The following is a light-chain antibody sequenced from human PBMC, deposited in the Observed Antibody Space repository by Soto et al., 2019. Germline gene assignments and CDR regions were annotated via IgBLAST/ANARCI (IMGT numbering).Light chain of an antibody. V-gene: IGLV2-18*02. Sequence: QSALTQPASVSGSPGQSITISCSGTSSDIGSYNRVSCYQYPAGTATILIIYEVNNRPAGVPDLFSGYTSGYTASVTICRLQDEDEADYYCNSFTTINTYVFGTGTKVTVL. CDR3: NSFTTINTYV. CDR1: SSDIGSYNR. J-gene: IGLJ1*01. CDR2: EVN.